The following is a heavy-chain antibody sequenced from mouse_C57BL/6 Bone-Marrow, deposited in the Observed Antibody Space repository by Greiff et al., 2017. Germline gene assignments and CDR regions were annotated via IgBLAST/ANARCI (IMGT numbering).Heavy chain of an antibody. CDR1: GYTFTDYY. Sequence: VQLQQSGPELVKPGASVKISCKASGYTFTDYYMNWVKQSHGKSLEWIGDINPNNGGTSYNQKFKGKATLTVDKSSSTAYMELRSLTSEDSAVYYCARVCDYGDYYAMDYWGQGTSVTVSS. D-gene: IGHD2-4*01. J-gene: IGHJ4*01. CDR2: INPNNGGT. V-gene: IGHV1-26*01. CDR3: ARVCDYGDYYAMDY.